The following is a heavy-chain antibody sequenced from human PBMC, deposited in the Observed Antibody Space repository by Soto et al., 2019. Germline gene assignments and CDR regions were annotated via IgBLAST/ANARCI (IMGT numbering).Heavy chain of an antibody. J-gene: IGHJ5*02. Sequence: SETLSLTCTVSGGSVSSGDYYWSWIRQPPGKGLEWIGYIYYSGSTNYNPSLKSRVAISLDTSKNQFSLRLTSVTAADTAVYYCARIPVDTYMINWFDPWGQGTLVTVSS. D-gene: IGHD5-18*01. CDR2: IYYSGST. V-gene: IGHV4-61*08. CDR3: ARIPVDTYMINWFDP. CDR1: GGSVSSGDYY.